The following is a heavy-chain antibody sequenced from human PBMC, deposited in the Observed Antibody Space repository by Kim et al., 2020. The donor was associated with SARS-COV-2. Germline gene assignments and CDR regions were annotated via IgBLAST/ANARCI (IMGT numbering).Heavy chain of an antibody. CDR2: ISAYNGNT. CDR3: ARDRSDTRITTIFGVAASDFDY. D-gene: IGHD3-3*01. V-gene: IGHV1-18*01. CDR1: GYTFTSYG. Sequence: ASVKVSCKASGYTFTSYGISWVRQAPGQGLEWMGWISAYNGNTNYAQKLQGRVTMTTDTSTSTAYMELRSLRSDDTAVYYCARDRSDTRITTIFGVAASDFDYWGQGTLVTVSS. J-gene: IGHJ4*02.